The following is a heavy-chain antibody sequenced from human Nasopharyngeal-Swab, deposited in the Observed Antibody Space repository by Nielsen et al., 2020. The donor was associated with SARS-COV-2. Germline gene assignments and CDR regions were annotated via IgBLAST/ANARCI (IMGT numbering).Heavy chain of an antibody. Sequence: GESLKISCAASGFTFSSYEMNWVRQAPGKGLEWVSYISSSGSTIYYADSVKGRFTISRDNAKNSLYLQMNSLRAEDTAVYYCARDRPQGGLSGYGDAFDIWGQGTMVTVSS. CDR2: ISSSGSTI. V-gene: IGHV3-48*03. CDR1: GFTFSSYE. CDR3: ARDRPQGGLSGYGDAFDI. D-gene: IGHD5-12*01. J-gene: IGHJ3*02.